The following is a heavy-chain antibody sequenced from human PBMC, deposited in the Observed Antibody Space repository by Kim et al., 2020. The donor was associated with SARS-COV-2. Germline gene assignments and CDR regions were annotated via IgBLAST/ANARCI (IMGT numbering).Heavy chain of an antibody. CDR2: IYYSGST. J-gene: IGHJ4*02. CDR1: GGSISSGGYY. V-gene: IGHV4-31*03. Sequence: SETLSLTCTVSGGSISSGGYYWSWIRQHPGKGLEWIGYIYYSGSTYYNPSLKSRATISVDTSKNQFSLKLSSVTAADTAVYYCARAITIFGVVISYFDYWGQGTLVTVSS. CDR3: ARAITIFGVVISYFDY. D-gene: IGHD3-3*01.